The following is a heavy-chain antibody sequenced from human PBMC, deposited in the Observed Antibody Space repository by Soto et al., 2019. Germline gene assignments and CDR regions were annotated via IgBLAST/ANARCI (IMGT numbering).Heavy chain of an antibody. D-gene: IGHD3-10*01. J-gene: IGHJ4*02. CDR1: GDSINNGHW. CDR2: IYHSGST. Sequence: QVQLQESGPGLVKPSGILSLTCAVSGDSINNGHWWSWVRQPPGKGLEWIGEIYHSGSTNYSPSLESRVTILVDKSKNLFSLRLSSVTAADTAIYYCARAGTWFGDPGVIDYWGQGTLVSVSS. V-gene: IGHV4-4*02. CDR3: ARAGTWFGDPGVIDY.